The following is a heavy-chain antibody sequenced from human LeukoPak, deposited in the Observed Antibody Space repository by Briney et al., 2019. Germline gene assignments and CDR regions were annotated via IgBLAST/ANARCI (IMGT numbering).Heavy chain of an antibody. J-gene: IGHJ6*03. D-gene: IGHD6-13*01. CDR1: GGSISSGGYS. Sequence: SETLSLTCAVSGGSISSGGYSWTWIRQPPGKGLECVGHVYYSGSTYYNPSLKSRVTISLDTSKNQFSLKLSSVAAADTAVYYCARGSSSWLDYYMDVWGKGTTVTVSS. CDR3: ARGSSSWLDYYMDV. CDR2: VYYSGST. V-gene: IGHV4-30-4*07.